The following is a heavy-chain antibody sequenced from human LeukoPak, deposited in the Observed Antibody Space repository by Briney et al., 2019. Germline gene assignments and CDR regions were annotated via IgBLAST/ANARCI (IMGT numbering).Heavy chain of an antibody. D-gene: IGHD6-13*01. Sequence: GGSLRLSCAASGFTFSSYWMSWVRRAPGKGLEWVSSISSSSSYIYYADSVKGRFTISRDNAKNSLYLQMNSLRAEDTAVYYCAGNSYSSSWYYYYYMDVWGKGTTVTVSS. CDR2: ISSSSSYI. J-gene: IGHJ6*03. V-gene: IGHV3-21*01. CDR3: AGNSYSSSWYYYYYMDV. CDR1: GFTFSSYW.